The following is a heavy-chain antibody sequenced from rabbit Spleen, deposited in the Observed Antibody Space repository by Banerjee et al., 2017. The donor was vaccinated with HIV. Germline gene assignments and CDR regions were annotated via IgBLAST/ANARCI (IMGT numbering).Heavy chain of an antibody. CDR2: IYAAKGST. Sequence: QLTETGGGLVQPGGSLTLSCKASGIDFTNYYITWVRQAPGKGLEWIGIIYAAKGSTDYASWVSGRFTISSDNAQSTVDLKMTSLTAADTATYFCARAIVPWLGLTRLDLWGQGTLVTVS. CDR3: ARAIVPWLGLTRLDL. D-gene: IGHD4-1*01. J-gene: IGHJ3*01. CDR1: GIDFTNYY. V-gene: IGHV1S7*01.